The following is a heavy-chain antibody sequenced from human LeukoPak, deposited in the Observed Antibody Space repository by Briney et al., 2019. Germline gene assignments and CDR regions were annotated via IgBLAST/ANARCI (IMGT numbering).Heavy chain of an antibody. CDR1: GNSISGYY. J-gene: IGHJ3*02. CDR2: IYYSGST. CDR3: ASLIAAAGREDAFDI. Sequence: SETLSLTCTVSGNSISGYYWSWIRQHPGKGLEWVGYIYYSGSTYYNPSLKSRVTISVDTSKNQFSLKLSSVTAADTAVYYCASLIAAAGREDAFDIWGQGTMVTVSS. V-gene: IGHV4-31*03. D-gene: IGHD6-13*01.